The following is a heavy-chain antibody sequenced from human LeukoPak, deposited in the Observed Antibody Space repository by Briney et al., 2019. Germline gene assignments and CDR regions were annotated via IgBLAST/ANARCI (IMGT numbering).Heavy chain of an antibody. V-gene: IGHV5-51*01. D-gene: IGHD3-10*01. CDR2: IYPGDSDT. CDR3: ARRVEGGYYNY. CDR1: GYSFSSYW. Sequence: GESLRISCKGSGYSFSSYWIAWVRQMPGKGLEWMGIIYPGDSDTRYSPSFQGQVTISADKSINTAYLQWSSLKASDTAIYYCARRVEGGYYNYWGQGTLVTVSS. J-gene: IGHJ4*02.